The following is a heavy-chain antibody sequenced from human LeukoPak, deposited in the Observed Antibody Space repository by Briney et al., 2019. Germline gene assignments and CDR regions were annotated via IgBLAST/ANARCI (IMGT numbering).Heavy chain of an antibody. CDR2: INPNSGGT. CDR3: AKVEPIPMVRRIFYYYSMAV. Sequence: GASVKVSCKASGYTFTGYYMHWVRQAPGQGLEWMGWINPNSGGTNYAQKCQGRVTMTRDTSISPAYIELSRLRSEDTAVYSCAKVEPIPMVRRIFYYYSMAVWGKGTTVTVSS. D-gene: IGHD3-10*01. J-gene: IGHJ6*03. V-gene: IGHV1-2*02. CDR1: GYTFTGYY.